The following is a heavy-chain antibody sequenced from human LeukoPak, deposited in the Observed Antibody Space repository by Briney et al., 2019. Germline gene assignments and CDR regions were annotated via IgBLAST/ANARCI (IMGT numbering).Heavy chain of an antibody. CDR3: ARVYSSSWYWNWFDP. J-gene: IGHJ5*02. V-gene: IGHV4-39*07. CDR1: GDSISTSSSY. D-gene: IGHD6-13*01. CDR2: IYPTGST. Sequence: SETLSLTCSVSGDSISTSSSYWGWIRQPPGKGLEWIGNIYPTGSTYYNPPLKSRVTISVDTSKNQFSLKVSSVSAADTAVYYCARVYSSSWYWNWFDPWGQGTLVTASS.